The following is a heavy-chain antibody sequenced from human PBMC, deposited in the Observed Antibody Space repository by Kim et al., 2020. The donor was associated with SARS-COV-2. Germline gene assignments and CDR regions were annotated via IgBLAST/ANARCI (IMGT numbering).Heavy chain of an antibody. CDR3: ARDHSSSWYYFDY. J-gene: IGHJ4*02. Sequence: NPSLKSLVTISVDTSKTQFSLKRSSVTAADTAVYYCARDHSSSWYYFDYWGQGTLVTVSS. D-gene: IGHD6-13*01. V-gene: IGHV4-30-2*04.